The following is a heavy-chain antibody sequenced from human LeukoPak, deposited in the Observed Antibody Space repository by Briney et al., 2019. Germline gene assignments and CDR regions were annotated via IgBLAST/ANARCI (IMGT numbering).Heavy chain of an antibody. CDR2: ISGSGGST. CDR3: AKKPHDXWNGYXHFDY. J-gene: IGHJ4*02. Sequence: TGGSLRLSCAASGFTFSSYAMSWVRQAPGKGLEWVSAISGSGGSTYYADSVKGRFTISRDNSKNTLYLQMNSLRAEDTAVYYCAKKPHDXWNGYXHFDYXXQGTLVTVSS. D-gene: IGHD3-3*01. V-gene: IGHV3-23*01. CDR1: GFTFSSYA.